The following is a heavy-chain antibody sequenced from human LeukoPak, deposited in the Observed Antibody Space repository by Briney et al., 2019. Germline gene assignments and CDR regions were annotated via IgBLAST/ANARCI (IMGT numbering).Heavy chain of an antibody. CDR3: ARGGYYGSGNDFRFDP. Sequence: SETLSLTCTVSGGSISSGSYYWSWIRQPAGKGLEWIGRIYTTGSTNYNPSLKSRVTISVETSKNQFSLKLKSVTAADTAVYYCARGGYYGSGNDFRFDPWGQGTLVTVSS. CDR1: GGSISSGSYY. J-gene: IGHJ5*02. V-gene: IGHV4-61*02. D-gene: IGHD3-10*01. CDR2: IYTTGST.